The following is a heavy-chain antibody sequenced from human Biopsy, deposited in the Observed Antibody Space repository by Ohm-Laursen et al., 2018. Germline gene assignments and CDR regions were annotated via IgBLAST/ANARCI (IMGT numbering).Heavy chain of an antibody. CDR3: ARVGVGAPSIDYFDS. D-gene: IGHD1-26*01. Sequence: SETLSLTCTVSGGSIYNFFWSWIRQPPGKGLEWIGYIYYSGSTNYNPSLKSRVTISVDRSKNHFSLELSSVTAADTAVYYCARVGVGAPSIDYFDSWGRGALVTVSS. CDR2: IYYSGST. CDR1: GGSIYNFF. J-gene: IGHJ4*02. V-gene: IGHV4-59*01.